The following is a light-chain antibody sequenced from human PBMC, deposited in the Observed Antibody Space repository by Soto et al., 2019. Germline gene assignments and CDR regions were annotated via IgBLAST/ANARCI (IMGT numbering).Light chain of an antibody. Sequence: LTQPSPLFGAPGQSITISCPGTSSDVGGYNYVSWYQQHPGKVPKLMIYDVSNRPSGVSNRFSGSKSGNTASLTISGLQAEDEADYYCSSYTSSSTYVFGIGTKVTVL. CDR2: DVS. J-gene: IGLJ1*01. CDR1: SSDVGGYNY. CDR3: SSYTSSSTYV. V-gene: IGLV2-14*03.